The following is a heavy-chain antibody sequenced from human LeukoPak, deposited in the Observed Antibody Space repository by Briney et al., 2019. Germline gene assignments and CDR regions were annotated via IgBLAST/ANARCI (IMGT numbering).Heavy chain of an antibody. CDR1: RFNFLNYA. CDR3: AELGITMIGGV. CDR2: ISSSGSTI. J-gene: IGHJ6*04. V-gene: IGHV3-48*03. Sequence: GGSLRLSCAASRFNFLNYAMSWVRQAPGKGLEWVSYISSSGSTIYYADSVKGRFTISRDNAKNSLYLQMNSLRAEDTAVYYCAELGITMIGGVWGKGTTVTISS. D-gene: IGHD3-10*02.